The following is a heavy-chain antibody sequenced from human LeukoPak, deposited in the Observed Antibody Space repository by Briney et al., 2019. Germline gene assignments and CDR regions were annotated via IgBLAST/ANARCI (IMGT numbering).Heavy chain of an antibody. CDR3: VKDLEVHYYDSSGYYFDY. Sequence: NTGGSLRLSCAASGFTFSSYSMTWVRQAPGKGLEWVSSISSSSSYIYYADSVKGRFTISRDNAKNSLYLQMNSLRAEDTAVYYCVKDLEVHYYDSSGYYFDYWGQGTLVTVSS. V-gene: IGHV3-21*04. CDR2: ISSSSSYI. CDR1: GFTFSSYS. J-gene: IGHJ4*02. D-gene: IGHD3-22*01.